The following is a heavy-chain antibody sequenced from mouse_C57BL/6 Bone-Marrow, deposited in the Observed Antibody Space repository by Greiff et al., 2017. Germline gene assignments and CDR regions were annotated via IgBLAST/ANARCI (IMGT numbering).Heavy chain of an antibody. J-gene: IGHJ3*01. Sequence: QVQLQQPGAELVMPGASVKLSCKASGYTFTSYWMHWVKQRPGQGLEWIGEIDPSDSYTNYNQKFKGKSTLTLDKSSSTAYMQLSSLTSEDSAVYYCAKGNWGFAYWGQGTLVTVSA. D-gene: IGHD4-1*01. V-gene: IGHV1-69*01. CDR1: GYTFTSYW. CDR3: AKGNWGFAY. CDR2: IDPSDSYT.